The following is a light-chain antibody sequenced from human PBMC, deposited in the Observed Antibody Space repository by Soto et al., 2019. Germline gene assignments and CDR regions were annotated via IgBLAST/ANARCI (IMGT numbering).Light chain of an antibody. V-gene: IGKV1-33*01. J-gene: IGKJ4*01. CDR3: QQYDNLPLT. CDR1: QDIKNY. CDR2: DAS. Sequence: DIQMTQSPSSLSASVGDRVTITCQASQDIKNYLNWYQQKSGKAPKLLIYDASDLATGVPSRFSGSGSGTAFTFTINSLQPEDIATYYCQQYDNLPLTFGGGTKVEIK.